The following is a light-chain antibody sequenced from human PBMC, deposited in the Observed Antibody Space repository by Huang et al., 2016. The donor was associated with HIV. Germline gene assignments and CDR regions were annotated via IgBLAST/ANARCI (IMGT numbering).Light chain of an antibody. Sequence: DIVMTQSPDSLAVSLGERATINCKSSQSVLYSSNNNNYLAWYQQKPGQPPKLLIYWASTREAGVPDRFSDSGSETDFTLTISSLQAEDVAVYYCQQYYSSPLTFGGGTKVEIK. CDR3: QQYYSSPLT. V-gene: IGKV4-1*01. CDR2: WAS. CDR1: QSVLYSSNNNNY. J-gene: IGKJ4*01.